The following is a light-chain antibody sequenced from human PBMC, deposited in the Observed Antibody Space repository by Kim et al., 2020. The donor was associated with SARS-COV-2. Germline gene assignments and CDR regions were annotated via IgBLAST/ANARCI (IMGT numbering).Light chain of an antibody. CDR3: SSYTSSSTLVV. J-gene: IGLJ2*01. CDR2: DVS. CDR1: SRYVGGYNY. V-gene: IGLV2-14*03. Sequence: PITITCTGTSRYVGGYNYVAWYQQHPGKAPKLIIYDVSNRPSGVSNRFSGSKSGNTASLTISGLQAEDEADYYCSSYTSSSTLVVFGGGTQLTVL.